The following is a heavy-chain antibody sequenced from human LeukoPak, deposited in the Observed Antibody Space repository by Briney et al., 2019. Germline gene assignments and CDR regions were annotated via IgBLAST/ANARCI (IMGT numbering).Heavy chain of an antibody. V-gene: IGHV3-23*01. D-gene: IGHD1-26*01. CDR2: ISGSGGST. CDR1: GSTFSSYA. Sequence: GGSLRLSCAASGSTFSSYAMSWVRQAPGKGLEWVSAISGSGGSTYYADSVQGRFTIFRDNSKNMLYLQMNNLRAEDTAIYYCAKDLSGSYDYWGQGTLVTVSS. J-gene: IGHJ4*02. CDR3: AKDLSGSYDY.